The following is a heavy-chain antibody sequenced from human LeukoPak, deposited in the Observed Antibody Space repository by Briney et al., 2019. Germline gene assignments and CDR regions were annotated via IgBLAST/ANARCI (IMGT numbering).Heavy chain of an antibody. Sequence: GGSLRLSCAASGFTFSSCDMSWVRQAPGKGLEWVSGVTTGDGNIYYAESVKGRFTISRDNSKNTLYLQMSSLRAEDTAVYYCARGGDGDILTGLVFDYWGQGTLVTVSS. J-gene: IGHJ4*02. V-gene: IGHV3-23*01. CDR2: VTTGDGNI. CDR1: GFTFSSCD. D-gene: IGHD3-9*01. CDR3: ARGGDGDILTGLVFDY.